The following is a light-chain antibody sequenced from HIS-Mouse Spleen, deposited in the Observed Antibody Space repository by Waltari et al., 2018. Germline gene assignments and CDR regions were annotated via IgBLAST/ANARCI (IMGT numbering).Light chain of an antibody. V-gene: IGLV3-9*01. Sequence: SYELTQPLSVSVALGQTARITCGGNNIGRKNVHGYQQKPGQAPVLVIYNRPSGIPERFSGSNSGNTATLTISRAQAGDEADYYCQVWDSSTVVFGGGTKLTVL. CDR3: QVWDSSTVV. CDR1: NIGRKN. J-gene: IGLJ2*01.